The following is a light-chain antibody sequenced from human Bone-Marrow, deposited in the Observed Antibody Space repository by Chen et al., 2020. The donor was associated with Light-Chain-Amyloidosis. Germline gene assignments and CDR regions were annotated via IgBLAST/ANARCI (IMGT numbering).Light chain of an antibody. CDR2: RDN. J-gene: IGLJ2*01. V-gene: IGLV3-9*01. CDR3: QVWARSAVV. Sequence: SYELSQPVSMSVALGQTARIPCGANDIGSENGHWYQQKPGRAPVLVMHRDNNRTSGLPERFSGSTSGNTATLTIYRAQDGDEADYYCQVWARSAVVFGGGTKLTVL. CDR1: DIGSEN.